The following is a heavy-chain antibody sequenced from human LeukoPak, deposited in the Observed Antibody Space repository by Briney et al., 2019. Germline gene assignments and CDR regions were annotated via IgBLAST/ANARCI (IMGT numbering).Heavy chain of an antibody. CDR2: IYYSGST. Sequence: PSETLSLTCTVSGGSISSSSYYWGWIRQPPGKGLEWIGGIYYSGSTYYNPSLKSRVIISVDTPKNQLSLKLSSVTAAGTAVYYCARHDDFLSAYNYWGQGILVPVPS. CDR1: GGSISSSSYY. D-gene: IGHD3-3*01. CDR3: ARHDDFLSAYNY. J-gene: IGHJ4*02. V-gene: IGHV4-39*01.